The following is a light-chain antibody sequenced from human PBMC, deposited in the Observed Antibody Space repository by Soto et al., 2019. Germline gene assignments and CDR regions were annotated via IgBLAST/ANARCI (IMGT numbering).Light chain of an antibody. J-gene: IGLJ3*02. V-gene: IGLV1-47*01. CDR2: RHD. Sequence: QSVLTQPPSASGTPGQRVTISCSGSTSNIGSNYVYWYQQVPGTAPKLLIYRHDQSRSGVPDRFSGYRSGTSASLAISGLRSADEADYYCASWDDSLSGEVFGGGTKLTVL. CDR1: TSNIGSNY. CDR3: ASWDDSLSGEV.